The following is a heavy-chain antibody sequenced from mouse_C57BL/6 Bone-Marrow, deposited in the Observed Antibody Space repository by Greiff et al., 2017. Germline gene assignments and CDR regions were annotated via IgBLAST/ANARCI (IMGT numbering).Heavy chain of an antibody. V-gene: IGHV5-6*01. CDR3: ARPYGPWFAY. D-gene: IGHD1-2*01. CDR1: GFTFSSYG. J-gene: IGHJ3*01. CDR2: ISSGGSYT. Sequence: DVQLQESGGDLVKPGGSLKLSCAASGFTFSSYGMSWVRQTPDKRLEWVATISSGGSYTYYPDSVKGRFTISRDNAKNTLYLQMSSLKSEDTAMYYCARPYGPWFAYWGQGTLVTVSA.